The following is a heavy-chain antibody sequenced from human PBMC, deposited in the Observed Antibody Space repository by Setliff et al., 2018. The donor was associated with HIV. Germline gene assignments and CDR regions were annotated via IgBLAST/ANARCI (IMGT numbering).Heavy chain of an antibody. CDR1: GYTFTGYY. CDR2: IIPDSGDT. D-gene: IGHD1-26*01. V-gene: IGHV1-2*02. J-gene: IGHJ4*02. CDR3: ASGSHGEGATDY. Sequence: GASVKVSCKASGYTFTGYYLHWLRQAPGQGLEWMGYIIPDSGDTKYSQKFQGRVTIAADESTSTAYMELSSLRSEDTAVYYCASGSHGEGATDYWGLGTLVTVSS.